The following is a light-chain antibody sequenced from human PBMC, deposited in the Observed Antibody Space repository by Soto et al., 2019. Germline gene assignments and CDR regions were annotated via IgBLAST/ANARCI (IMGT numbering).Light chain of an antibody. CDR1: SSDVGGYND. V-gene: IGLV2-11*01. CDR3: CSYAGSYTYV. Sequence: QSVLTQPRSVSGSPGQSVTISCTGTSSDVGGYNDVSWYQQHPGKAPKLMIYDVTKRPSGVPDRVSCSKSGNTASLTLSGLQSEDEADYYCCSYAGSYTYVFGTGTKLTVL. CDR2: DVT. J-gene: IGLJ1*01.